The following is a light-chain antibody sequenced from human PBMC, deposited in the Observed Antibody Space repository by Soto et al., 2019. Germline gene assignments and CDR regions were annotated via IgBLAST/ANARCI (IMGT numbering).Light chain of an antibody. V-gene: IGKV3D-20*01. CDR1: QSLSSSS. CDR3: QHYGSSPPYT. J-gene: IGKJ2*01. Sequence: EIVLTQSPVTLSLSPGERATLSCGASQSLSSSSLAWYQHKPGLAPRLLVYGASIRAAGIPDRFSGSESGTGFTLTISRLEPEDFAVYYCQHYGSSPPYTFGQGTKLEIK. CDR2: GAS.